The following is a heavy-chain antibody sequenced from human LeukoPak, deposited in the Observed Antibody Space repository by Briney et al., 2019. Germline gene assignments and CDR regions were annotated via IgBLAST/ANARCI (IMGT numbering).Heavy chain of an antibody. CDR1: GGSFSRYY. J-gene: IGHJ4*03. CDR3: ARGATISETGYFDF. CDR2: IDHRGDT. D-gene: IGHD5-24*01. Sequence: PSETLSLTCAVYGGSFSRYYWSWIRQSPGKGLEWIAEIDHRGDTNYNPSVKSRVTISVDTSKNQLSLRVRSLSAADTAAYYCARGATISETGYFDFWGQGTLVTVSS. V-gene: IGHV4-34*01.